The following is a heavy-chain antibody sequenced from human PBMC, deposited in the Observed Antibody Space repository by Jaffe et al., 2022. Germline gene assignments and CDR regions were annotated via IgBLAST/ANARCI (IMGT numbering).Heavy chain of an antibody. CDR2: IYSGGST. Sequence: EVQLVESGGGLVQPGGSLRLSCAASGFTVSSNYMSWVRQAPGKGLEWVSVIYSGGSTYYADSVKGRFTISRDNSKNTLYLQMNSLRAEDTAVYYCAREVVATIKGSYYFDYWGQGTLVTVSS. CDR3: AREVVATIKGSYYFDY. CDR1: GFTVSSNY. D-gene: IGHD5-12*01. V-gene: IGHV3-66*02. J-gene: IGHJ4*02.